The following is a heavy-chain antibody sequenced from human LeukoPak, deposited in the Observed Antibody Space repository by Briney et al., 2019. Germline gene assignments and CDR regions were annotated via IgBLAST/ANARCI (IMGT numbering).Heavy chain of an antibody. Sequence: SETLSLTCTVSDGSISSSSYYWGWIRQPPGKGLEWIGSIYYSGSTYYNPSLKSRVTISVDTSKNQFSLKLSSVTAADTAVYYCARLWGSLLYWGQGTLVTVSS. CDR1: DGSISSSSYY. CDR3: ARLWGSLLY. J-gene: IGHJ4*02. D-gene: IGHD7-27*01. CDR2: IYYSGST. V-gene: IGHV4-39*01.